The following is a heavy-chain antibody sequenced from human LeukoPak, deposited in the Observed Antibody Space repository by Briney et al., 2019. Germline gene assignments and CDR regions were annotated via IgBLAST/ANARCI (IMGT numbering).Heavy chain of an antibody. V-gene: IGHV3-33*01. CDR2: IWFDGSKK. Sequence: GRSLRLSCAASGFTFSRYGMHWVRQAPGKGLEWAAVIWFDGSKKFYAESVKGRFTISSDNSKSTLCLQMNNLRAEDTAVYFCARVESGPNVGRDWFDPWGQGTLVTVSS. CDR1: GFTFSRYG. J-gene: IGHJ5*02. CDR3: ARVESGPNVGRDWFDP. D-gene: IGHD4/OR15-4a*01.